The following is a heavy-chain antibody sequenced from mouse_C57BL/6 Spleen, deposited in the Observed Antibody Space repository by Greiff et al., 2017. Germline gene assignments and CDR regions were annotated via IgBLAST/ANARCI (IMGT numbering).Heavy chain of an antibody. CDR2: LYWDDDK. J-gene: IGHJ4*01. CDR1: GFSLSTSGMG. Sequence: QVTLKESGPGILQSSQTLSLTCSFSGFSLSTSGMGVSWLRQPSGKGLEWLAHLYWDDDKRYNPSLKSRLTISKDTSRNQVFLKITSVDTADTATYYCARRIEDYEHYYAMDYWGQGTSVTVSS. CDR3: ARRIEDYEHYYAMDY. D-gene: IGHD2-4*01. V-gene: IGHV8-12*01.